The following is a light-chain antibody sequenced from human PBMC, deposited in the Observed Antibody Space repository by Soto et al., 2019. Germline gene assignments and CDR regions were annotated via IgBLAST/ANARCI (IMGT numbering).Light chain of an antibody. CDR2: GAS. CDR3: QQYNNWPPYT. V-gene: IGKV3-15*01. CDR1: QSVTSN. J-gene: IGKJ2*01. Sequence: ETVMTQSPATRSVSPGDRATLSCRASQSVTSNLAWYQQKPGQAPRLLIYGASTRATGISDRFSGSGSGTEFTLAISRLQSEDFAVYYCQQYNNWPPYTFGQGTKLEIK.